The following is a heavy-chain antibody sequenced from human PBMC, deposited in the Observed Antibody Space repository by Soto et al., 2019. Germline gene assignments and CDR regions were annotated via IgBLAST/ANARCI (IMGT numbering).Heavy chain of an antibody. J-gene: IGHJ4*02. CDR3: ARRSMVATYDY. V-gene: IGHV4-59*01. D-gene: IGHD5-12*01. CDR2: IYYSGST. Sequence: SETLSLTCTVSGGSISSYYWSWIRQPPGKGLEWIGYIYYSGSTNYNPSLKSRVTISVDTSKNQFSLNLSSVTAADTAVYYCARRSMVATYDYWGQGTLVTVSS. CDR1: GGSISSYY.